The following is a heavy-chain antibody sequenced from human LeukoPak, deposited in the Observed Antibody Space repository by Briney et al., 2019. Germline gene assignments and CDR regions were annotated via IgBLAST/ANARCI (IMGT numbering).Heavy chain of an antibody. CDR2: ISSSSSYI. D-gene: IGHD3-3*01. V-gene: IGHV3-21*01. Sequence: GGSLRLSCAASGFTFSSYSMNWVRQAPGKGLGWVSSISSSSSYIYYADSVKGRFTISRDNAKNSLYLQMNSLRAEDTAVYYCARDLKGILRFLEWLLSPGMVVWGQGTTVTVSS. CDR1: GFTFSSYS. CDR3: ARDLKGILRFLEWLLSPGMVV. J-gene: IGHJ6*02.